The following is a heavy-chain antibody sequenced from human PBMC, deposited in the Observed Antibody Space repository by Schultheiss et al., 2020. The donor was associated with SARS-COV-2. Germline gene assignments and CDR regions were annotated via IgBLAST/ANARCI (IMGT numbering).Heavy chain of an antibody. J-gene: IGHJ3*02. CDR2: ISWNSGSI. V-gene: IGHV3-9*01. CDR3: AKDYYDSSGYKGDAFDI. D-gene: IGHD3-22*01. CDR1: GFTFDDYA. Sequence: GGSLRLSCAASGFTFDDYAMHWVRQAPGKGLEWVSGISWNSGSIGYADSVKGRFTISRDNAKNSLYLQMNSLRAEDTALYYCAKDYYDSSGYKGDAFDIWGQGTMGTVSS.